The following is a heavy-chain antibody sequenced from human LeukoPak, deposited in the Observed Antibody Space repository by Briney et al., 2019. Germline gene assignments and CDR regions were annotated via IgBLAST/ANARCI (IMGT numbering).Heavy chain of an antibody. CDR3: ARDKGSLYDSSGILDY. CDR1: GFTFSSYS. J-gene: IGHJ4*02. V-gene: IGHV3-21*01. CDR2: ISSSSSYI. Sequence: PGGSLRLSCAASGFTFSSYSMNWVRQAPGKGLEWVSSISSSSSYIYYADSVKGRFTISRDNAKNSLYLQMNSLRAEDTAVYYCARDKGSLYDSSGILDYWGQGTLVTVSS. D-gene: IGHD3-22*01.